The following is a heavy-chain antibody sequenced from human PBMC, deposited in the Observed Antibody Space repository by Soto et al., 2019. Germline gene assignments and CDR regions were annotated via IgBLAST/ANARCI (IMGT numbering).Heavy chain of an antibody. CDR3: AKDQVRVVVAAAFDY. CDR2: ISGSGGST. Sequence: PGGSLRLSCAACGLTFSSYAMSWVRQDPGKGLEWVSAISGSGGSTYYADSVKGRFTISRDNSKNTLYLQMNSLRAEDTAVYYCAKDQVRVVVAAAFDYWGQGTLVTVSS. V-gene: IGHV3-23*01. J-gene: IGHJ4*02. CDR1: GLTFSSYA. D-gene: IGHD2-15*01.